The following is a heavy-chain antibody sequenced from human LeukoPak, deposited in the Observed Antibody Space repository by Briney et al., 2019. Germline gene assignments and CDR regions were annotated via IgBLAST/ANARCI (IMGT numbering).Heavy chain of an antibody. Sequence: HPGGSLRLSCAASGFTFSSYWMHWVRQAPGKGLVWVSRINSDGSSTSYADSVKGRFTIPRDNAKNTLYLQMNSLRAEDTAVYYCARASSIAVAGTSELDYWGQGTLVTVSS. CDR1: GFTFSSYW. J-gene: IGHJ4*02. CDR2: INSDGSST. CDR3: ARASSIAVAGTSELDY. D-gene: IGHD6-19*01. V-gene: IGHV3-74*01.